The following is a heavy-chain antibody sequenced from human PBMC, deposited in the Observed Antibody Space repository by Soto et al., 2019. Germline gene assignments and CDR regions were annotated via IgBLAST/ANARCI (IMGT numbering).Heavy chain of an antibody. CDR1: GYTFTGYY. Sequence: ASVKVSCKASGYTFTGYYMHWVRQAPGQGLEWMGWINPNSGGTNYAQKFQGWVTMTRDTSISTAYMELSRLRSDDTAVYYCAREDSSSQLRNYYYGMDIWGQGTTVTVSS. J-gene: IGHJ6*02. V-gene: IGHV1-2*04. D-gene: IGHD6-13*01. CDR3: AREDSSSQLRNYYYGMDI. CDR2: INPNSGGT.